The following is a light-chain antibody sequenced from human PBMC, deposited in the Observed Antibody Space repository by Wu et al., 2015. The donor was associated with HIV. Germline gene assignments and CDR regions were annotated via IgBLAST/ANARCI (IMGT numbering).Light chain of an antibody. CDR1: QSISYTY. J-gene: IGKJ2*01. CDR3: QQYGAAPPYT. V-gene: IGKV3-20*01. CDR2: GAS. Sequence: GKRATLSCRASQSISYTYLSLVPAETWARLPRLLIYGASNRATGIPDRFTGNGSGTDFTHTISRLEPEDFAVYYCQQYGAAPPYTFGQGTKVDI.